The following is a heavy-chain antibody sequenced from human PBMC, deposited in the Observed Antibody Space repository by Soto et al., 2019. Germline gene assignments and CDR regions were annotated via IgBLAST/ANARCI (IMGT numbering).Heavy chain of an antibody. CDR3: ARGLNGYLHYFDY. V-gene: IGHV1-3*01. CDR2: INAGNGNT. D-gene: IGHD5-18*01. CDR1: GYTFTSYA. Sequence: GASVKVSCKASGYTFTSYAMHWVRQAPGQRLERMGWINAGNGNTKYSQKFQGRVTITRDTSASTAYMELSSLRSEDTAVYYCARGLNGYLHYFDYWGQGTLFTVSS. J-gene: IGHJ4*02.